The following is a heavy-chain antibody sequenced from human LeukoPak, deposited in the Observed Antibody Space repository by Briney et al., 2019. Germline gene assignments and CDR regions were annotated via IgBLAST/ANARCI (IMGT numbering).Heavy chain of an antibody. CDR1: GYTFTGYY. CDR2: VDPEDGET. V-gene: IGHV1-69-2*01. CDR3: ATAGGWELPFDY. D-gene: IGHD1-26*01. J-gene: IGHJ4*02. Sequence: GASVKVSCKVSGYTFTGYYMHWVQQAPGKGLEWMGLVDPEDGETIYAEKFQGRVTITADTSTDTAYMELSSLRSEDTAVYYCATAGGWELPFDYWGQGTLVTVSS.